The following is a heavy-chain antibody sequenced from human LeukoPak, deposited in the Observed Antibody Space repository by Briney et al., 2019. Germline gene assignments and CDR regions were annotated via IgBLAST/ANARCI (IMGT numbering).Heavy chain of an antibody. CDR1: GGSISGYY. D-gene: IGHD3-10*01. Sequence: SETLSLTCTVSGGSISGYYWSWLRQSPGKGLEWIGYIYYGGNTNYNPSLKSRVAISVDTKNQFSLKLSSVTAADTAVYYCARVPSSFGSSTWYFDLWGRGTLVTVSS. CDR2: IYYGGNT. V-gene: IGHV4-59*01. J-gene: IGHJ2*01. CDR3: ARVPSSFGSSTWYFDL.